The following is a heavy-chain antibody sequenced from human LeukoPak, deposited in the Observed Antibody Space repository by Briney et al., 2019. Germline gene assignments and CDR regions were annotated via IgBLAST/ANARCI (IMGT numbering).Heavy chain of an antibody. CDR1: GGSISSYY. CDR3: ARHSAGYDSSGFYYSWFDP. V-gene: IGHV4-4*07. Sequence: SETLSLTCTVSGGSISSYYWSWIRQPAGKGLEWIGHIYTSGSTNYNPSLKSRVTMSVDTSKDQFSLKLSSVTAADTAVYYCARHSAGYDSSGFYYSWFDPWGQGTLVTVSS. J-gene: IGHJ5*02. CDR2: IYTSGST. D-gene: IGHD3-22*01.